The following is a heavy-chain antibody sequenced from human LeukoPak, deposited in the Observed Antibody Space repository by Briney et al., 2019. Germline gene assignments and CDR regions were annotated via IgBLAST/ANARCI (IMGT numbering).Heavy chain of an antibody. D-gene: IGHD5-24*01. CDR2: INHSGST. J-gene: IGHJ4*02. CDR3: ARHGQNDGYPLDY. V-gene: IGHV4-34*01. Sequence: SETLSLTCAVYGGSFSGYYWSWIRQPPGTGLEWIGEINHSGSTNYNPSLKSRVTISVDTSKNQFSLKLNSMTDADTAVYYCARHGQNDGYPLDYWGQGTLVSVSS. CDR1: GGSFSGYY.